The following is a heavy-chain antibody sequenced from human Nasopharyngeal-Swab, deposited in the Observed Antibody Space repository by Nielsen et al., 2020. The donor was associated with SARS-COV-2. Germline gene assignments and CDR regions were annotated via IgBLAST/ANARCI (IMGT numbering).Heavy chain of an antibody. CDR3: TTDYYFDY. J-gene: IGHJ4*02. Sequence: GGSLRLSCAASGFIFSASAMHWVRQPFGKGLEWLGRIADKDHNYATTYGASVKGRFTISRDDSENTTFLQMDSLKTEDTALYYCTTDYYFDYWGQGTLVTVSS. CDR1: GFIFSASA. CDR2: IADKDHNYAT. V-gene: IGHV3-73*01.